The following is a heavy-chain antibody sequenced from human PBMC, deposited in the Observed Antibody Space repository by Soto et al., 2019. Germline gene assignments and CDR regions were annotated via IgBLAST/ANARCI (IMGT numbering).Heavy chain of an antibody. CDR3: ARDGVGNYVLRRGMDV. Sequence: QVQLVESGGGVVQPGGSLGLSCAASEFTFSSYAMHWVRQAPGKGLEWVAVISYDGTNKYYADSVKGRFTISRDNSKNTLYLQMNNLRPEDTAVYSCARDGVGNYVLRRGMDVWGQGTTVAVSS. D-gene: IGHD4-4*01. CDR1: EFTFSSYA. V-gene: IGHV3-30-3*01. J-gene: IGHJ6*02. CDR2: ISYDGTNK.